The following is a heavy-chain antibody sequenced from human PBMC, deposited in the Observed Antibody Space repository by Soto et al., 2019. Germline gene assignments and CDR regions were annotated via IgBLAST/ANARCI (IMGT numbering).Heavy chain of an antibody. Sequence: PGGSLRLSCAASGFTFSSYAMHWVRQAPGKGLEWVAVISYDGSNKYYADSVKGRFTISRDNSKNTIYLQMNTLRVEDTAVYYCTRAPPLEWGRRPAAFDVWGQGTMVTVSS. D-gene: IGHD3-3*01. CDR2: ISYDGSNK. CDR3: TRAPPLEWGRRPAAFDV. CDR1: GFTFSSYA. J-gene: IGHJ3*01. V-gene: IGHV3-30*14.